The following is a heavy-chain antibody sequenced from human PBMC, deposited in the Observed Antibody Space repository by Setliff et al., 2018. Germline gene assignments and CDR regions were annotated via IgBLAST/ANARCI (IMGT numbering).Heavy chain of an antibody. CDR1: GYTFNSYG. CDR3: ARFAKCGGHCWNDY. D-gene: IGHD2-21*02. Sequence: ASVKVSCKASGYTFNSYGITWVRQAPGQGLEWMGWISCYDGNTRYERKIQGRATMTTDTSTTTAYMELRSLTSDDTAVYYCARFAKCGGHCWNDYWGQGTRVTVSS. V-gene: IGHV1-18*01. J-gene: IGHJ4*02. CDR2: ISCYDGNT.